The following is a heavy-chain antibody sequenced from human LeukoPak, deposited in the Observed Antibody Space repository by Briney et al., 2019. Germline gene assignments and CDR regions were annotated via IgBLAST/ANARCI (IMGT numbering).Heavy chain of an antibody. CDR2: IYYSGST. Sequence: SETLSLTCSVSGGSISSSSYYWGWFRQPPGKGLEWIGSIYYSGSTYYNPSLKSRVTISVDTSKNQFSLKLSSVTAADTAVYYCARVSGQLWLQRAFDIWGQGTMVTVSS. D-gene: IGHD5-18*01. V-gene: IGHV4-39*07. CDR3: ARVSGQLWLQRAFDI. CDR1: GGSISSSSYY. J-gene: IGHJ3*02.